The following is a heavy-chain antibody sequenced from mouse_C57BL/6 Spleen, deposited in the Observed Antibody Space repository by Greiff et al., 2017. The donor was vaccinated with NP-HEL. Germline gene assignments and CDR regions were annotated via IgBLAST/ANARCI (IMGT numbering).Heavy chain of an antibody. CDR3: ARFGYYDWYFDV. CDR2: ISSGSSTI. Sequence: EVQLVESGGGLVKPGGSLKLSCAASGFTFSDYGMHWVRQAPEKGLEWVAYISSGSSTIYYADTVKGRFTISRDNAKNTLFLQMTSLRSEDTAMYYCARFGYYDWYFDVWGTGTTVTVSS. V-gene: IGHV5-17*01. CDR1: GFTFSDYG. D-gene: IGHD2-3*01. J-gene: IGHJ1*03.